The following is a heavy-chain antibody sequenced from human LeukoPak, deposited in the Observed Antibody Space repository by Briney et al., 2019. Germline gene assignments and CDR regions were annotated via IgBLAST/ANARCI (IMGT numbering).Heavy chain of an antibody. V-gene: IGHV1-2*02. CDR1: GYTFTGYY. CDR3: ARSEGGGITGKIGAFDI. CDR2: INPNSGGT. J-gene: IGHJ3*02. Sequence: ASVKVSCKASGYTFTGYYMHWVRQAPGQGLEWMGWINPNSGGTNYAQKFQGRVTMTRDTSISTAYMELSRLRSDDTAVYHCARSEGGGITGKIGAFDIWGQGTMVTVSS. D-gene: IGHD1-20*01.